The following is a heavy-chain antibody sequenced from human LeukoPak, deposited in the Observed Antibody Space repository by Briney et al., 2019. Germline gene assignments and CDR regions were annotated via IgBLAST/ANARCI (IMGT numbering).Heavy chain of an antibody. V-gene: IGHV4-59*01. D-gene: IGHD3-10*01. CDR2: IYYSGST. CDR1: GGSISSYY. CDR3: ARVGTGAWFDP. Sequence: PSETLSLTCTVSGGSISSYYWSWIRQPPGKGLEWIGYIYYSGSTNYNPSLKSRVTISVDTSKNQFSLKLSSVTAADTAVYYCARVGTGAWFDPWGQGTLVTVSS. J-gene: IGHJ5*02.